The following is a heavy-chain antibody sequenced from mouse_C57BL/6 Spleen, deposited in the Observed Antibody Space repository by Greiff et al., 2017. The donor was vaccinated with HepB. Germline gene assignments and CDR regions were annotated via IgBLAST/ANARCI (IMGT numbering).Heavy chain of an antibody. D-gene: IGHD1-1*01. CDR1: GYTFTSYW. V-gene: IGHV1-69*01. Sequence: QVQLQQPGAELVMPGASVKLSCKASGYTFTSYWMHWVKQRPGQGLEWIGEIDPSDIYTNYNQKFKGKSTLTVDKSSSTAYMQLSSLTSEDSAFYYCARHGSSHWYFDVWCTGTTVTVSS. CDR2: IDPSDIYT. J-gene: IGHJ1*03. CDR3: ARHGSSHWYFDV.